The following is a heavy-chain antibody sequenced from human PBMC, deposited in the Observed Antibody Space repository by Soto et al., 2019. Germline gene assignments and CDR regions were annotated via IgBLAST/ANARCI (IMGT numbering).Heavy chain of an antibody. CDR2: ITNKANSYTT. V-gene: IGHV3-72*01. Sequence: PGGSLRLSCTASGFSFSYRYMDWVRQAPGEGLEWIGRITNKANSYTTNYAASLKGRFTISRDDSKNSVYLHMNNLKIEDTAVYYCVSHXGYDGRHPYFYEYAMDVWGQGTTVTVSS. CDR1: GFSFSYRY. D-gene: IGHD5-12*01. J-gene: IGHJ6*02. CDR3: VSHXGYDGRHPYFYEYAMDV.